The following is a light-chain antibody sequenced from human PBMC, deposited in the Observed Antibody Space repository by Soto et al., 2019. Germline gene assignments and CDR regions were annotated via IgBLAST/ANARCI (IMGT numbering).Light chain of an antibody. CDR2: ENN. CDR3: GTWDSSLSAYV. CDR1: SSNIGNNY. Sequence: VLRXPSTVCAAPWQEVVLSCYGSSSNIGNNYVSWYQQLPGTAPKLLIYENNKRPSGIPDRFSGSKSGTSATLGITGLQTGDEADYYCGTWDSSLSAYVFGTGTKVTVL. J-gene: IGLJ1*01. V-gene: IGLV1-51*02.